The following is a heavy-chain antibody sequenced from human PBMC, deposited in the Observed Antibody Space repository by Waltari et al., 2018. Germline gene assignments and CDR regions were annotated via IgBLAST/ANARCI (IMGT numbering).Heavy chain of an antibody. CDR2: IYSGGST. D-gene: IGHD3-3*01. CDR3: ARAYYDFWSGYNAFDI. Sequence: EVQLVESGGGLVQPGGSLRLSCAASGFTVSSNYMSWVRQAPGKGLEWVSVIYSGGSTYYAESVKGRFTISRDNSKNTLYLQMNSLRAEDTAVYYCARAYYDFWSGYNAFDIWGQGTMVTVSS. V-gene: IGHV3-66*02. CDR1: GFTVSSNY. J-gene: IGHJ3*02.